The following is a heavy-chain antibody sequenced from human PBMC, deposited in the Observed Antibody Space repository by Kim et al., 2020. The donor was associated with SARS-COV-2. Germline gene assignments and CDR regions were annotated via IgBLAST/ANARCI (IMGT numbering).Heavy chain of an antibody. J-gene: IGHJ4*02. CDR3: AKDVGPGVGAIGY. Sequence: YADYGKGRFTIARDNAKNSLYLQMDSLRLEDTALYYCAKDVGPGVGAIGYGGQGNLVTVSS. V-gene: IGHV3-9*01. D-gene: IGHD1-26*01.